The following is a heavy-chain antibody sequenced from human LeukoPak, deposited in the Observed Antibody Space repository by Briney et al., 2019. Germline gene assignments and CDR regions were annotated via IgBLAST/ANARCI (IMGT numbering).Heavy chain of an antibody. CDR2: IYYSGST. V-gene: IGHV4-59*01. CDR3: ARGVKVLRYFDWLLYYFDY. D-gene: IGHD3-9*01. CDR1: GGSISSYY. J-gene: IGHJ4*02. Sequence: SETLSLTCTVSGGSISSYYWSWIRQPSGKGLEGIGYIYYSGSTNYNPSLKSRVTISVDTSKNQFSLKLSSVTAADTAVYYCARGVKVLRYFDWLLYYFDYWGRGTLVTVSS.